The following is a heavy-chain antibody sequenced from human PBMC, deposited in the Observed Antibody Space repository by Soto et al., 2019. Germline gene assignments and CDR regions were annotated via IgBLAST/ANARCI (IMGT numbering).Heavy chain of an antibody. Sequence: SETLSLTCTVSGGSISSGYYWGWIRQPPGKGLEWIGSIYHSGSTYYNPSLKSRVTISVDTSKNQFSLKLSSVTAADTAVYYCARDYLNSDYWGQGTLVTVSS. D-gene: IGHD3-10*01. CDR1: GGSISSGYY. CDR3: ARDYLNSDY. CDR2: IYHSGST. V-gene: IGHV4-38-2*02. J-gene: IGHJ4*02.